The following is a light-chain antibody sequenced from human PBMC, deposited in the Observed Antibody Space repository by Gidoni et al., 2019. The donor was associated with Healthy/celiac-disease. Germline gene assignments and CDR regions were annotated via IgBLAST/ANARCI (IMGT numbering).Light chain of an antibody. V-gene: IGKV1-9*01. J-gene: IGKJ1*01. CDR3: QQLNSYQT. CDR1: QGISSY. CDR2: AAS. Sequence: DIQLTQSPSFLSASVGDRVTITCGASQGISSYLAWYQQKPGKAPKLLIYAASTLQSGVPSRFSGSGSGTEFTLTISSLQPEDFATYYCQQLNSYQTFGQGTKVEIK.